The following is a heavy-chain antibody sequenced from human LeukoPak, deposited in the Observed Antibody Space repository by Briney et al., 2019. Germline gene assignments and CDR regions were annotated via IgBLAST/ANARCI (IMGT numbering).Heavy chain of an antibody. V-gene: IGHV3-48*03. CDR2: ISSSGSTI. D-gene: IGHD1-26*01. CDR1: GFTFSSYE. CDR3: AREFVGAGNYYYYGMDV. J-gene: IGHJ6*02. Sequence: GGSLRLSCAASGFTFSSYEMNWVRQAPGKGLEWVSYISSSGSTIYYADSVKGRFTISRDNAENSLYLQMNSLRAEDTAVYYCAREFVGAGNYYYYGMDVWGQGTTVTVSS.